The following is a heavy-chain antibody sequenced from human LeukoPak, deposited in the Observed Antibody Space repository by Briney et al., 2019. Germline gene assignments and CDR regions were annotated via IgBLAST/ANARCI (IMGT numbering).Heavy chain of an antibody. Sequence: SQTLSLTCTVSGGSISSGSYYWSWIRQPAGKGLEWIGRIYTSGSTNYNPSLKSRVTISVDTSKNQFSLNLTSVTAADTAVYYCARDLMGRRYYYDSTGYAHFDYWGQGILVTVSS. CDR3: ARDLMGRRYYYDSTGYAHFDY. D-gene: IGHD3-22*01. CDR2: IYTSGST. J-gene: IGHJ4*02. CDR1: GGSISSGSYY. V-gene: IGHV4-61*02.